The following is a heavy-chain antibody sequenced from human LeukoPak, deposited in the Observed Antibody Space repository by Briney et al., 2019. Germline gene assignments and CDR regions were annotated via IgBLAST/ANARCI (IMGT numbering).Heavy chain of an antibody. Sequence: PGGSLRLSCAASGFTFSSYSMNWVRQAPGKGLEWVSSISSNSSYIYYADSVKGRFTISRDNAKNSLYLQMNSLRAEDTAVYYCARDSNTYYTFYYGMDVWGQGTTVTVSS. J-gene: IGHJ6*01. CDR3: ARDSNTYYTFYYGMDV. V-gene: IGHV3-21*01. D-gene: IGHD1-26*01. CDR1: GFTFSSYS. CDR2: ISSNSSYI.